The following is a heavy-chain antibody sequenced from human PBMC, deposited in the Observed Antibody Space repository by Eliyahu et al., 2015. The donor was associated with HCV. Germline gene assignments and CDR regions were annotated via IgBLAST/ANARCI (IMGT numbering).Heavy chain of an antibody. D-gene: IGHD6-13*01. J-gene: IGHJ4*02. CDR2: INLDGSST. Sequence: EVQLVESGGGLVQPGGSLRLSCAXSGFTFSNYWMHWVRQAPGRGLVWVSRINLDGSSTAYADSVKGRFTISRDNAKNTLYLQMNSLRAEDTAVYYCARGGSWTPADYWGQGTLVTVSS. CDR1: GFTFSNYW. CDR3: ARGGSWTPADY. V-gene: IGHV3-74*01.